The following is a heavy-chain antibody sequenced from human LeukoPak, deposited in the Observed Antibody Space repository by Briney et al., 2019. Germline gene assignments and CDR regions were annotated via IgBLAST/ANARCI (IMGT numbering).Heavy chain of an antibody. CDR2: IYHSGST. V-gene: IGHV4-30-2*02. CDR3: ARWDGSYSPYFDY. Sequence: PSETLSLTCTVSGGSISSGGYYWSWIRQPPGKGLEWIGYIYHSGSTYYNPSLKSRVTISVDRSKNQFSLKLSSVTAADTAVYYCARWDGSYSPYFDYWGQGTLVTVSS. D-gene: IGHD1-26*01. J-gene: IGHJ4*02. CDR1: GGSISSGGYY.